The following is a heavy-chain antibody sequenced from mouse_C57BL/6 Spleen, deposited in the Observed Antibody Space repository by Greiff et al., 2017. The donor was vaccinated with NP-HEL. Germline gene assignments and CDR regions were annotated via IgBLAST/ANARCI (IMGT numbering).Heavy chain of an antibody. Sequence: QVHVKQSGPELVKPGASVKISCKASGYAFSSSWMNWVKQRPGKGLEWIGRIYPGDGDTNYNGKFKGKATLTADKSSSTAYMQLSSLTSKDSAVYFCARYNYLYAMDYWGQGTSVTVSS. V-gene: IGHV1-82*01. D-gene: IGHD5-5*01. CDR3: ARYNYLYAMDY. J-gene: IGHJ4*01. CDR1: GYAFSSSW. CDR2: IYPGDGDT.